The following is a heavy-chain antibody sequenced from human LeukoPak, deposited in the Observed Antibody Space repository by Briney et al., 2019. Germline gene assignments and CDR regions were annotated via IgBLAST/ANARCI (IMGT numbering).Heavy chain of an antibody. CDR1: GGTFSSYA. CDR2: IIPIFGTA. Sequence: ASVKVSCKASGGTFSSYAISWVRQAPGQGLEWMGGIIPIFGTANYAQKFQGRVTITADESTSTAYMELSSLRSEDTAVYYCARGGSGSNWFDPWGQGTLVTVSS. D-gene: IGHD6-19*01. J-gene: IGHJ5*02. V-gene: IGHV1-69*13. CDR3: ARGGSGSNWFDP.